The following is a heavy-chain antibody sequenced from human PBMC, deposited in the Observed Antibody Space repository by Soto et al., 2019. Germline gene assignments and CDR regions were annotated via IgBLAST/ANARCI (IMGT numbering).Heavy chain of an antibody. CDR1: GGSIRSSSCY. V-gene: IGHV4-39*07. CDR2: INHSGST. Sequence: PLETLSLTCTVSGGSIRSSSCYWGWIRQPPGKGLEWIGEINHSGSTNYNPSLKSRVTISVDTSKNQFSLKLSSVTAADTAVYYCARGRRAIFGVVIIRLDYWGQGTLVTVSS. CDR3: ARGRRAIFGVVIIRLDY. D-gene: IGHD3-3*01. J-gene: IGHJ4*02.